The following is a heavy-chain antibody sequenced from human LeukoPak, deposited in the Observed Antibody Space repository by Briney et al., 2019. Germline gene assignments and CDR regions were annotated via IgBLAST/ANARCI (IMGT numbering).Heavy chain of an antibody. CDR1: GYTFTSYA. V-gene: IGHV1-3*01. D-gene: IGHD6-19*01. J-gene: IGHJ6*02. CDR2: INAGNGNT. Sequence: ASVKVSCKASGYTFTSYAMHWVRQAPGQRLEWMGWINAGNGNTKYSQKFQGRVTITRDTSASTAYMELSSLRSEDTAVYYCARGTWEQWLVPSSYYYYGMDVWGQGTTVTVSS. CDR3: ARGTWEQWLVPSSYYYYGMDV.